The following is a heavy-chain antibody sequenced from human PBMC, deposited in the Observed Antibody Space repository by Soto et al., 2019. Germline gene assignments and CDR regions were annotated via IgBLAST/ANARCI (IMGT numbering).Heavy chain of an antibody. Sequence: QVQLVQSGAEVKKPGSSVKVSCKASGGTFSSYAISWVRQAPGQGLEWMGGIIPIFGTANYAQKFQGRVTITADETASAAYMERSSLRSEDTAVYYCARSMGALPNWFDPWGQGTLVTVSS. CDR2: IIPIFGTA. CDR3: ARSMGALPNWFDP. J-gene: IGHJ5*02. CDR1: GGTFSSYA. D-gene: IGHD3-16*01. V-gene: IGHV1-69*12.